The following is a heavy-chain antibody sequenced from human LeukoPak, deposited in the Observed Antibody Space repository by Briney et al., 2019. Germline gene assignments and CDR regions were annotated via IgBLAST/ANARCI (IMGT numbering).Heavy chain of an antibody. J-gene: IGHJ4*02. Sequence: GESLKISFKGSGYSFTSYWISWVRQMPGKCLEGMGRIDPSDSYINYSPSFQGHVIISADKSISTAYLQWGSLKASDTAMYYCARHRGYSNAYLDSWGQGTLVTVSS. V-gene: IGHV5-10-1*01. D-gene: IGHD4-11*01. CDR3: ARHRGYSNAYLDS. CDR1: GYSFTSYW. CDR2: IDPSDSYI.